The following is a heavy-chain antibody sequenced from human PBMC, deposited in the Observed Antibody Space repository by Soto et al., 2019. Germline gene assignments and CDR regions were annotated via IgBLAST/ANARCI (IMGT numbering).Heavy chain of an antibody. D-gene: IGHD6-13*01. V-gene: IGHV4-61*01. Sequence: WETLSLTCTVSGGSVSSSFFYWSWVRQPPGQRLEWIGYIYYTGTTNYNPSLASRVAMSVDTSKKQFTLNLRSLTAADTARYYCARLKTSSGWSLFDSWCQGMLVTVSS. J-gene: IGHJ4*02. CDR3: ARLKTSSGWSLFDS. CDR2: IYYTGTT. CDR1: GGSVSSSFFY.